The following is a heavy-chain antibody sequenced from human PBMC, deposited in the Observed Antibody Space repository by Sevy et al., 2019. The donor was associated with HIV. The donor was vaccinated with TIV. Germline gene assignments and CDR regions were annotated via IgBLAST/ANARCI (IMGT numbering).Heavy chain of an antibody. CDR3: ARGVSYVWGSYRLPYYFDY. CDR2: ISSSSSYI. D-gene: IGHD3-16*02. J-gene: IGHJ4*02. V-gene: IGHV3-21*01. CDR1: GFTFSSYS. Sequence: GGSLRLSCAASGFTFSSYSMNWVRQAPGKGLEWVSSISSSSSYIYYADSVKGRFTISRDNAKNSLYLQMNSLRAEDTAVYYCARGVSYVWGSYRLPYYFDYWVQGTLVTVSS.